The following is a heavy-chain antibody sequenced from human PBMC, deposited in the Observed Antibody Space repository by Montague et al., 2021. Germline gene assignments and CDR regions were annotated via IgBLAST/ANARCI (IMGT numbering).Heavy chain of an antibody. D-gene: IGHD3-16*01. CDR2: VYKRGDT. V-gene: IGHV4-61*10. CDR3: AGDSPVVEPWVGEHKGAFDI. Sequence: SETLSLTCTVSGDSVSSCDYYWTWIRQPAGRGLEWIGRVYKRGDTNTNPSLRSRLTLSVDTSKNHFSLTLTSLTAADTAVYFCAGDSPVVEPWVGEHKGAFDIWGQGTMVTVSS. CDR1: GDSVSSCDYY. J-gene: IGHJ3*02.